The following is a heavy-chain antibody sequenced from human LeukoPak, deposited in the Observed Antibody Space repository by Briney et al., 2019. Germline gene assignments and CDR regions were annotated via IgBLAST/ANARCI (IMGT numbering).Heavy chain of an antibody. J-gene: IGHJ4*02. CDR3: ARELSQIVWGGLDY. CDR1: AFIFSGHW. CDR2: IKEDGSER. V-gene: IGHV3-7*03. D-gene: IGHD2-21*01. Sequence: GGSLRLSCEGSAFIFSGHWMNWVRQTPGKGLEWVASIKEDGSERQYVDSVKGRFSISRDNTKGSLFLQLNSLRAEDTAVYYCARELSQIVWGGLDYGGQGTLVSVSS.